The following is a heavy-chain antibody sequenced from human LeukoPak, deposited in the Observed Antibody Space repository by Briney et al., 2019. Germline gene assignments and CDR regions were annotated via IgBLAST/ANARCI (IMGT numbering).Heavy chain of an antibody. CDR2: ISSSSSYI. Sequence: GGSLRLSCAASGFTFSSYSMNWVRQAPGKGLEWVSSISSSSSYIYYADSVKGRFTISRDNAKNSLYLQMNSLRAGDTAVYYCARDPWGYYDSSGYYPWGQGTLVTVSS. D-gene: IGHD3-22*01. CDR3: ARDPWGYYDSSGYYP. CDR1: GFTFSSYS. J-gene: IGHJ5*02. V-gene: IGHV3-21*01.